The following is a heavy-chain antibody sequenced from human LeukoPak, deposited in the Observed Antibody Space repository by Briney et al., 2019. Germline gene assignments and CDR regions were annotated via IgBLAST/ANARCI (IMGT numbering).Heavy chain of an antibody. J-gene: IGHJ6*02. V-gene: IGHV1-18*01. D-gene: IGHD1-1*01. CDR1: GYTLTSYG. Sequence: ASVKVSCKASGYTLTSYGISWVRQAPGQGLEWMGWISAYNGNTNYAQKLQGRVTMTTDTSTSTAYMELRSLRSDDTAVYYCARVGDPHDFYYYYGMDVWGQGTTVTVSS. CDR3: ARVGDPHDFYYYYGMDV. CDR2: ISAYNGNT.